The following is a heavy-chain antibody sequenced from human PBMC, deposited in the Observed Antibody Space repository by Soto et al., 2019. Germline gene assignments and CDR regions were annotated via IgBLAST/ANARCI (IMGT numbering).Heavy chain of an antibody. CDR1: GFSLSNAGLG. CDR3: ASAYSTSWYWFDP. D-gene: IGHD6-13*01. Sequence: QVTVKESGPVLVKPTETLTLTCTVSGFSLSNAGLGVSWIRQPPGKALEWLAHIFSNDDKSYSTSLKSRLTISKDTSKSQLVLTMTNMDPVDTATYYCASAYSTSWYWFDPWGQGTLVTVSS. J-gene: IGHJ5*02. V-gene: IGHV2-26*01. CDR2: IFSNDDK.